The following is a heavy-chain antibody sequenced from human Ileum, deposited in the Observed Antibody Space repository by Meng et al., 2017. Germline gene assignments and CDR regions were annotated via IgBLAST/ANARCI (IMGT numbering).Heavy chain of an antibody. Sequence: VPLTESCPGRVRPSEPLSLICAVSGGSVSSSGYQWGWLRQPPVKGLEWIGYASTNCNPSLKSRVTISVDTSKNQFSLTLTSVTAADTAVYYCARDHWGSLDYWGQGVLVTVSS. J-gene: IGHJ4*02. CDR1: GGSVSSSGYQ. CDR2: AST. D-gene: IGHD7-27*01. V-gene: IGHV4-61*08. CDR3: ARDHWGSLDY.